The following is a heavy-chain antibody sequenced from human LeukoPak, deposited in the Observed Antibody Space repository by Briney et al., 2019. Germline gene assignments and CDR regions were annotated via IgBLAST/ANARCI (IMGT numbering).Heavy chain of an antibody. D-gene: IGHD1-26*01. CDR3: ARDLEKGRGSLGD. CDR1: GGSFSGYY. CDR2: INHSGST. Sequence: SETLSLTCAVYGGSFSGYYWSWIRQPPGKGLEWIGEINHSGSTNYNPSLKSRVTISVDTSKNQFSLKLSSVTAADTAVYYCARDLEKGRGSLGDWGQGTMVTVSS. J-gene: IGHJ3*01. V-gene: IGHV4-34*01.